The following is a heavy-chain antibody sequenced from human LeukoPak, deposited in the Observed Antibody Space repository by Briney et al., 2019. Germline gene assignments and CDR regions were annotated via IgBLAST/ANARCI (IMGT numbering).Heavy chain of an antibody. V-gene: IGHV3-7*01. CDR3: ARDPGYMDV. J-gene: IGHJ6*03. CDR2: IKQDGSEK. CDR1: GFTFSSYA. Sequence: PGGSLRLSCAASGFTFSSYAMSWVRQAPGKGLEWVANIKQDGSEKYYVDSVKGRFTISRDNAKNSLYLQMNSLRAEDTAVYYCARDPGYMDVWGKGTTVTVSS.